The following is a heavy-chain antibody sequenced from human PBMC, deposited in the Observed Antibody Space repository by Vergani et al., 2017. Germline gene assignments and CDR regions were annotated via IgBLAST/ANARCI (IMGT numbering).Heavy chain of an antibody. Sequence: EVQLVQSGAEVKKPGESLKISCKGSGYSFTSYWIGWVRQMPGKGLEWMGIIYPGDSDTRYSPSFQGQVTISADKSISTAYLQWSSLKASDTAMYYCARHEMTATSSTSDAFDIWGQGTMVTVSS. V-gene: IGHV5-51*01. CDR1: GYSFTSYW. D-gene: IGHD2/OR15-2a*01. CDR2: IYPGDSDT. CDR3: ARHEMTATSSTSDAFDI. J-gene: IGHJ3*02.